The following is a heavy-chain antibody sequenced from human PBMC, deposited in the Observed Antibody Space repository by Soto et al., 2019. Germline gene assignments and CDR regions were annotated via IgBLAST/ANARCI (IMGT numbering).Heavy chain of an antibody. J-gene: IGHJ3*01. CDR2: ISGDGSST. CDR1: EFTFRSYW. D-gene: IGHD1-7*01. CDR3: ARSLPGTYGAFDL. Sequence: EVQLVDSGGGLVLPGGSLRLSCAASEFTFRSYWMHWVRQSPGKGLVWVSRISGDGSSTNYADSVKGRFTISRDNAKNTVYLQIDSLRAEDTAVYYCARSLPGTYGAFDLWGQGTMVTVSS. V-gene: IGHV3-74*01.